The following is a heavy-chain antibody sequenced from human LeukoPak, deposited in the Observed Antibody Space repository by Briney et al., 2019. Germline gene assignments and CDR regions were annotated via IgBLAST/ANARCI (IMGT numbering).Heavy chain of an antibody. CDR3: ARGMLRGRKAGYCSGGSCYSFADY. Sequence: PSETLSLTCAVSGYSISSGYYWGWIRQPPGKGLEWIGSIYHSGSTYYIPSLKSRVTISVDTSKNQFSLKLSSVTAADTAVYYCARGMLRGRKAGYCSGGSCYSFADYWGQGTLVTVSS. V-gene: IGHV4-38-2*01. CDR1: GYSISSGYY. CDR2: IYHSGST. J-gene: IGHJ4*02. D-gene: IGHD2-15*01.